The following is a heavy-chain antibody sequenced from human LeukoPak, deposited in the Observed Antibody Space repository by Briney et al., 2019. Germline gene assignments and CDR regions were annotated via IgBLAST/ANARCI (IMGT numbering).Heavy chain of an antibody. J-gene: IGHJ6*03. CDR2: INPNSGGT. D-gene: IGHD3-10*01. CDR3: ARNFRGGGEITMVRGVMGTKYYYYYMDV. V-gene: IGHV1-2*02. Sequence: ASVKVSCKASGYTFTGYYMHWVRQAPGQGLEWMGWINPNSGGTNYAQKFQGRVTMTRDTSISTAYMELSRLRSDDTAVYYCARNFRGGGEITMVRGVMGTKYYYYYMDVWGKGTTVTVSS. CDR1: GYTFTGYY.